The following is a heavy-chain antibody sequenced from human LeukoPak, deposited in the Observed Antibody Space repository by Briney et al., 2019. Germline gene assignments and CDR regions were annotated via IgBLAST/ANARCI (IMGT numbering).Heavy chain of an antibody. D-gene: IGHD6-13*01. J-gene: IGHJ5*02. CDR3: ARDSQPGYSTT. CDR2: IYSGGNT. V-gene: IGHV3-66*01. CDR1: GFTVSSNY. Sequence: GGSLRLSCAASGFTVSSNYMSWVRQAPGKGLEWVSVIYSGGNTFYADSVKGRFTISRDSSKNTVFLQMDSLRAEDTAVYYCARDSQPGYSTTWGQGTLVTLSS.